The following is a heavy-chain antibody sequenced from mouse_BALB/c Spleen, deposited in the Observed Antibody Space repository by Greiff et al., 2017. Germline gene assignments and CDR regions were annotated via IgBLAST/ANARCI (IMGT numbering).Heavy chain of an antibody. Sequence: DVHLVESGGGLVKPGGSLKLSCAASGFTFSDYYMYWVRQTPEKRLEWVATISDGGSYTYYPDSVKGRFTISRDNAKNNLYLQMSSLKSEDTAMYYCARDSGSTPYYAMDYWGQGTSVTVSS. D-gene: IGHD1-1*01. J-gene: IGHJ4*01. CDR2: ISDGGSYT. V-gene: IGHV5-4*02. CDR3: ARDSGSTPYYAMDY. CDR1: GFTFSDYY.